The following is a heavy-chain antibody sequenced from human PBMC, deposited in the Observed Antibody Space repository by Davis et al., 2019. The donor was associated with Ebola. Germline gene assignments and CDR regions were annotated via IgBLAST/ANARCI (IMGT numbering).Heavy chain of an antibody. CDR1: GFTFSSYA. Sequence: GESLKISCAASGFTFSSYAMHWVRQAPGKGLEWVAVISYDGSNKYYADSVKGRFTISRDNSKNTLYLQMNSLRAEDTAVYYCAKSKRPLVGGYYYLDYWGQGTLVTVSS. CDR2: ISYDGSNK. V-gene: IGHV3-30-3*02. CDR3: AKSKRPLVGGYYYLDY. D-gene: IGHD3-22*01. J-gene: IGHJ4*02.